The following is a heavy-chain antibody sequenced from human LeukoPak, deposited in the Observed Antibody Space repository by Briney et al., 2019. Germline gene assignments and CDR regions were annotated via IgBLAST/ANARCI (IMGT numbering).Heavy chain of an antibody. CDR3: ARFGSGRVFFYFDY. J-gene: IGHJ4*02. V-gene: IGHV3-30*02. CDR2: IRYDGSNK. D-gene: IGHD3-10*01. CDR1: GFTFSSYG. Sequence: GGSLRLSCAASGFTFSSYGMHWVRQAPGKGLEWVAFIRYDGSNKYYADSVKGRFTISRDYARNSLSLQMNSLRAEDTAMYYCARFGSGRVFFYFDYWGQGILVTVSS.